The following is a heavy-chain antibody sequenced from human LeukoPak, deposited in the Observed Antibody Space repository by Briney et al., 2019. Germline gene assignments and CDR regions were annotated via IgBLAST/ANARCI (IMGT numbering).Heavy chain of an antibody. CDR3: AKDGSTKYCSSTSCYVNWFDP. Sequence: GGSLRLSCAASGFTFSSYAMSWVRKAPGKGLEWVSAISVSCGSTYYADPVKGRFTISRDNSKNTLYLQMNSLRAEDTAVYYCAKDGSTKYCSSTSCYVNWFDPWGQGTLVTVSS. D-gene: IGHD2-2*01. CDR2: ISVSCGST. V-gene: IGHV3-23*01. CDR1: GFTFSSYA. J-gene: IGHJ5*02.